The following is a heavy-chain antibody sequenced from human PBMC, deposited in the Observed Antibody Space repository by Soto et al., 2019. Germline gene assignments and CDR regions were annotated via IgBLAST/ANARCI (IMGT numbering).Heavy chain of an antibody. V-gene: IGHV3-64D*06. CDR2: ISSNGGST. CDR1: GFTFSSYA. CDR3: VKDFRYSGYDYGYYFDY. J-gene: IGHJ4*02. D-gene: IGHD5-12*01. Sequence: GGSLRLSCSASGFTFSSYAMHWVRQAPGKGLEYVSAISSNGGSTYYADSVKGRFTISRDNSKNTLYLQMSSLRAEDTAVYYCVKDFRYSGYDYGYYFDYWGQGTLVTVSS.